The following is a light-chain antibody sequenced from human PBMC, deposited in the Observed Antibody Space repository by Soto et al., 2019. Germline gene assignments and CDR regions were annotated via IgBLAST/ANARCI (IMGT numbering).Light chain of an antibody. J-gene: IGLJ2*01. CDR1: SSDVGGYNY. Sequence: HSALTQPPSASGSPGQSVTISCTGTSSDVGGYNYVSWYQQHPDKAPKLMIYEVSKRPSGVPDRFSGSKSGNTASLTVSGLQADDEADYYCSSYAGSNILLFGGGTKLTVL. CDR3: SSYAGSNILL. V-gene: IGLV2-8*01. CDR2: EVS.